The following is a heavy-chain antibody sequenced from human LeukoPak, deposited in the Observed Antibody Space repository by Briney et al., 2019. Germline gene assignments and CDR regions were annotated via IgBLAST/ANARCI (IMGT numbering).Heavy chain of an antibody. CDR1: GGSLRGYY. D-gene: IGHD2-2*01. Sequence: KPSETLSLPCAVYGGSLRGYYWSWIRQPPGKGLEWIGELNHSESTNYNPSLKSRVNISVDTSKHQFSLKLSSVAAADTAVYYCASGSCSSTSCYAFGDPNWFDPWGQGTLVSVSS. CDR2: LNHSEST. V-gene: IGHV4-34*01. J-gene: IGHJ5*02. CDR3: ASGSCSSTSCYAFGDPNWFDP.